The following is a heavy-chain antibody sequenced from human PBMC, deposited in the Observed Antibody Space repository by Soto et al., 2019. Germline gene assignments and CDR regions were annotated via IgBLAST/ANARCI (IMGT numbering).Heavy chain of an antibody. J-gene: IGHJ4*02. V-gene: IGHV3-30*18. CDR3: AKYSSSWSRLTSPNYFDY. CDR1: GFTFSSYA. Sequence: GGSLRLSCAASGFTFSSYAMSWVRQAPGKGLEWVAVISYDGSNKYYADSVKGRFTISRDNSKNTLYLQMNSLRAEDTAVYYCAKYSSSWSRLTSPNYFDYWGQGTLVTVSS. CDR2: ISYDGSNK. D-gene: IGHD6-13*01.